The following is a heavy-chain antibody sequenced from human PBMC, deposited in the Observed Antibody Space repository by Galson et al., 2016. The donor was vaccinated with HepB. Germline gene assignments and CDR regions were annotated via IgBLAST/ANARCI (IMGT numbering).Heavy chain of an antibody. CDR1: GFTFSASA. CDR2: VRNKPNNYAT. J-gene: IGHJ3*02. Sequence: SLRLSCAASGFTFSASAMNWVRQASGKGLEWVGRVRNKPNNYATEYATSVKGRFTISRDDSKNTAYLQMNSLKPEDTAVYYRARPRGGTKGGWNALDIWGQGTMVTVSS. V-gene: IGHV3-73*01. D-gene: IGHD2-8*01. CDR3: ARPRGGTKGGWNALDI.